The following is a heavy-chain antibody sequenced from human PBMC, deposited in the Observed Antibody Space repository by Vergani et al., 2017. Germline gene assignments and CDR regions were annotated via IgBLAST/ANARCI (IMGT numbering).Heavy chain of an antibody. J-gene: IGHJ3*02. Sequence: QVQLQESGPGLVKPSETLSLTCTVSGGSISSYYWSWIWQPPGKGLEWIGYIYYSGSTNYNPSLKSRVTISVDTSKNHFSMKLTSVTAADTAVYYCARSPTVTTWGDAFDIWGQGTMVTVSS. CDR2: IYYSGST. CDR3: ARSPTVTTWGDAFDI. D-gene: IGHD4-17*01. CDR1: GGSISSYY. V-gene: IGHV4-59*01.